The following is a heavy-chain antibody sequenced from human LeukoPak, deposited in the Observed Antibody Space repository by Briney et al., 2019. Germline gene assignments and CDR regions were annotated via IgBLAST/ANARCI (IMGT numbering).Heavy chain of an antibody. CDR3: TKSRGIYNWFDP. CDR2: ITWDSGSI. Sequence: PGRSLRLSCAASGFTFDDYAMHWVRQAPGKDLEWVSGITWDSGSIAYVDSVKGRFTISRDNAKNSLYLQMNSLRAEDTALYYCTKSRGIYNWFDPWGQGTLVTVSS. CDR1: GFTFDDYA. J-gene: IGHJ5*02. D-gene: IGHD3-16*01. V-gene: IGHV3-9*01.